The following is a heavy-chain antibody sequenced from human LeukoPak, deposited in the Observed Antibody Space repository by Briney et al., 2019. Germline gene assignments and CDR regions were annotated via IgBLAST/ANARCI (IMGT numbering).Heavy chain of an antibody. CDR3: ARKRGYSYGRTYYFDY. D-gene: IGHD5-18*01. V-gene: IGHV4-34*01. Sequence: PSETLSLTCAVYGGSFSGYYWSWIRQPPGKELEWIGEINHSGSTNYNPSLKSRVTISVDTSKNQFSLKLSSVTAADTAVYYCARKRGYSYGRTYYFDYWGQGTLVTVSS. J-gene: IGHJ4*02. CDR2: INHSGST. CDR1: GGSFSGYY.